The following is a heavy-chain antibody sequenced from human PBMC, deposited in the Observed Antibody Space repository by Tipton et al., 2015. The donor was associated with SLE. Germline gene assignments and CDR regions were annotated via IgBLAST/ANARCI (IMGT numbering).Heavy chain of an antibody. CDR1: GGSISSNY. CDR3: ARGGILTGYYFYFDY. V-gene: IGHV4-59*08. CDR2: ISYGGGT. Sequence: TLSLTCSVSGGSISSNYWIWIRQPPGKGLEWIGYISYGGGTNYNPSLKSRVTISVDTSKNQFSLRLSSVTAADTAVYYCARGGILTGYYFYFDYWGQGTLVTVSS. J-gene: IGHJ4*02. D-gene: IGHD3-9*01.